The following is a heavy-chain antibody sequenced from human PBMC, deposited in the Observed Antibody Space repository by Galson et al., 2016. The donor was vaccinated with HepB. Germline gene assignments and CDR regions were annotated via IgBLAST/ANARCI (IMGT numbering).Heavy chain of an antibody. CDR2: IYHSGST. D-gene: IGHD4-17*01. J-gene: IGHJ6*02. V-gene: IGHV4-38-2*02. CDR3: ARESATVTPSYYYYYGLDV. Sequence: ETLSLTCAASGYSISSGYYWGWIRQPPGKGLEWIGSIYHSGSTYYNPSLKSRVTISVDTSKNQVSLKLRSVTAADTAVYYCARESATVTPSYYYYYGLDVWGQGTTVTVSS. CDR1: GYSISSGYY.